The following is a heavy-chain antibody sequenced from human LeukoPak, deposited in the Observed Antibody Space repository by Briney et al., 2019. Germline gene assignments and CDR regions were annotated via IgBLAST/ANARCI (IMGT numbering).Heavy chain of an antibody. V-gene: IGHV3-21*01. Sequence: VGSLRLSCAASGFTFSSYSMNWVRQVPGKGLEWVSSITRIGAHIFYAESVKGRFTISRDNAKKLLYLQMNSLRAEDTAVYYCARDLYYYDSSGYYRFDYWGQGTLVTVSS. CDR3: ARDLYYYDSSGYYRFDY. CDR2: ITRIGAHI. D-gene: IGHD3-22*01. J-gene: IGHJ4*02. CDR1: GFTFSSYS.